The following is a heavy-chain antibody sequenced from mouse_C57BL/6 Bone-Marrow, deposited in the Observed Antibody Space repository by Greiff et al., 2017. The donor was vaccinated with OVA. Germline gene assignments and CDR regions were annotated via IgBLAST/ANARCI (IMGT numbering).Heavy chain of an antibody. CDR2: IDPEDGDT. D-gene: IGHD2-12*01. CDR3: TCYDGEVY. Sequence: VQLQQSGAELVRPGASVKLSCTASGFNIKDYYMHWVKQRPEQGLEWIGRIDPEDGDTEYAPKFQGKATITADTSSNTAYLQLSSLTSEDTAVYYCTCYDGEVYWGQGTTLTVSS. V-gene: IGHV14-1*01. CDR1: GFNIKDYY. J-gene: IGHJ2*01.